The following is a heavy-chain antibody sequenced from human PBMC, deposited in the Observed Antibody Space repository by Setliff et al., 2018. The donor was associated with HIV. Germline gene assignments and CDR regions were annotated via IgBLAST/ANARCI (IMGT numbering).Heavy chain of an antibody. CDR3: SRSGVPPYYYYGMDV. Sequence: ASVKVSCKASGYTFPTYDIHWVRQATGQGLEWMGSMNPNNGNTVYAQKFQGRVTMTTDTSTTTAFMELRSLKADDTGIYYCSRSGVPPYYYYGMDVWGQGTTVTVSS. CDR1: GYTFPTYD. V-gene: IGHV1-8*01. J-gene: IGHJ6*02. CDR2: MNPNNGNT. D-gene: IGHD3-10*01.